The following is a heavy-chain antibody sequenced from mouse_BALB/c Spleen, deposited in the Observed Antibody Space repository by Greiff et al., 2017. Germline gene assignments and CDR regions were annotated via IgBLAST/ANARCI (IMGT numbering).Heavy chain of an antibody. CDR2: IWGGGST. D-gene: IGHD4-1*01. CDR3: ARNRNGDGAMDY. V-gene: IGHV2-6-4*01. J-gene: IGHJ4*01. Sequence: VQLVESGPGLVAPSQSLSITCTVSGFSLSSYSVHWVRQPPGKGLEWLGMIWGGGSTDYNSARKSRLSISKDNSKSQAFLKKNSLQTDDTARDFCARNRNGDGAMDYGGQGTSVTVAS. CDR1: GFSLSSYS.